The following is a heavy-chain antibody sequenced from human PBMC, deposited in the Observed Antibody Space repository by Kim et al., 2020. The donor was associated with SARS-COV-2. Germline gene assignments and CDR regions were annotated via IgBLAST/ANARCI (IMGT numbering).Heavy chain of an antibody. CDR1: GGSFSGYY. CDR3: ARERGGYCSSTSCYRYGMDV. CDR2: INHSGST. V-gene: IGHV4-34*01. Sequence: SETLSLTCAVYGGSFSGYYWSWIRQPPGKGLEWIGEINHSGSTNYNPSLKSRVTISVDTSKNQFSLKLSSVTAADTAVYYCARERGGYCSSTSCYRYGMDVWGQGTTVTVSS. D-gene: IGHD2-2*02. J-gene: IGHJ6*02.